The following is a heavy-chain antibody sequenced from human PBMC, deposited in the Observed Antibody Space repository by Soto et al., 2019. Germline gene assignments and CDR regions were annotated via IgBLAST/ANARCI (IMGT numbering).Heavy chain of an antibody. CDR1: GDSLRGQS. CDR3: AREDSDGWSGESLDV. D-gene: IGHD6-19*01. Sequence: ETLSLTCAVVGDSLRGQSWNWIRQSPGKGLEWIGEIDQSGGTNYNPSLKSRAIISDDTSKNQFSLTLTSVTAADTAVYYCAREDSDGWSGESLDVWGQGTTVTVSS. J-gene: IGHJ6*02. V-gene: IGHV4-34*01. CDR2: IDQSGGT.